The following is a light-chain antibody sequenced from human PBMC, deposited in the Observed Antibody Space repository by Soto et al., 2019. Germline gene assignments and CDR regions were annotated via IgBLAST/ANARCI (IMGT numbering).Light chain of an antibody. CDR2: DVS. CDR3: SSYTSSSTLYVV. V-gene: IGLV2-14*01. CDR1: SSDVGGYNY. J-gene: IGLJ2*01. Sequence: QSALTQPASVSGSPGQSITISCTGTSSDVGGYNYVSWYQQQPGKAPNLMIYDVSNRPSGVSNRFSGSKSGNTASLTISGLQAADEADYYCSSYTSSSTLYVVFGGGTKLTVL.